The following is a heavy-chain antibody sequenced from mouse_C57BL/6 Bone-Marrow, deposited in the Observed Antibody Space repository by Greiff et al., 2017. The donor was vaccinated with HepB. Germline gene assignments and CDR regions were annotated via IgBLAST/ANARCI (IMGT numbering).Heavy chain of an antibody. D-gene: IGHD3-1*01. CDR3: TRSGGPAWFAY. CDR2: IDPETGGT. CDR1: GYTFTDYE. J-gene: IGHJ3*01. V-gene: IGHV1-15*01. Sequence: QVQLQQSGAELVRPGASVTLSCKASGYTFTDYEMHWVKQTPVHGLEWIGAIDPETGGTAYNQKFKGKAILTADKSSSTAYMELRSLTSEDSAVYYCTRSGGPAWFAYWGQGTLVTVSA.